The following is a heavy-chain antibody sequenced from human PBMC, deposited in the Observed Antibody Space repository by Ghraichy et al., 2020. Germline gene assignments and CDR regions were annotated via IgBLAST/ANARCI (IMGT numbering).Heavy chain of an antibody. CDR1: GFTLSGYN. Sequence: GESLNISCVGSGFTLSGYNMNWVRQSPGKGLEWVASISSSSRNLFYADSVKGRFTISRDNAQNSLYLQMNSLRDEDTAVYYCGRGSTVVRFYYYDGMDVWGQGTTVTVSS. CDR2: ISSSSRNL. CDR3: GRGSTVVRFYYYDGMDV. D-gene: IGHD4-23*01. V-gene: IGHV3-48*02. J-gene: IGHJ6*02.